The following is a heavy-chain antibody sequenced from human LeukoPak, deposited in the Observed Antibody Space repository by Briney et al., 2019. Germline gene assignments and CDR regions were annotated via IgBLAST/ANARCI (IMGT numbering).Heavy chain of an antibody. CDR2: IYYSGST. CDR3: ARDRGGSSGYYPGHDAFDI. Sequence: SETLSLTCTVSGGSISSSSYYWGWIRQPPGKGLEWIGSIYYSGSTYYNPSLKSRVTISVDTSKNQFSLKLSSVTAADTAVYYCARDRGGSSGYYPGHDAFDIWGQGTMVTVSS. D-gene: IGHD3-22*01. V-gene: IGHV4-39*07. J-gene: IGHJ3*02. CDR1: GGSISSSSYY.